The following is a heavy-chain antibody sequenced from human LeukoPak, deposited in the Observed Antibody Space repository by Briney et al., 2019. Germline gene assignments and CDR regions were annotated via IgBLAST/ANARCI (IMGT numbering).Heavy chain of an antibody. CDR2: ISGSGGST. CDR3: AKDYDYVWGSYRPQYFDY. J-gene: IGHJ4*02. Sequence: GGSLRLSCAASGFTFSSYGMSWVRQAPGKGLEWVSAISGSGGSTYYADSVKGRFTISRDNSKNTLYLQMNSLRAEDTAVYYCAKDYDYVWGSYRPQYFDYWGQGTLVTVSS. CDR1: GFTFSSYG. D-gene: IGHD3-16*02. V-gene: IGHV3-23*01.